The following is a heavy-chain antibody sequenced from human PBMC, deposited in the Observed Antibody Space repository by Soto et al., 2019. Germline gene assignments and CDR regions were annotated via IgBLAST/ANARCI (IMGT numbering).Heavy chain of an antibody. J-gene: IGHJ4*02. CDR3: AKLKGVRTNYIHFDY. V-gene: IGHV3-23*01. D-gene: IGHD1-7*01. Sequence: EVQLLESGGGLEQPGGSLRLSCAASGFMFSNFAMSWVRQAPGKGLEWVSSISGGGISAIYADSAKGRFTISRDNSKNTLYLQMNNLRAEDTALYYCAKLKGVRTNYIHFDYWGQGTLVTVSS. CDR1: GFMFSNFA. CDR2: ISGGGISA.